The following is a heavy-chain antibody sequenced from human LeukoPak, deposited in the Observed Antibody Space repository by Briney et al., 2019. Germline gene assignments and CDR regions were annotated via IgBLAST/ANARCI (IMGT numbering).Heavy chain of an antibody. J-gene: IGHJ4*02. CDR3: ARIWGAAGTIFDY. D-gene: IGHD6-13*01. CDR1: GGSFSGYY. CDR2: IYYSGST. Sequence: PSETLSLTCAVYGGSFSGYYWSWIRQPPGKGLEWIGYIYYSGSTNYNPSLKSRVTISVDTSKNQFSLKLSSVTAADTAVYYCARIWGAAGTIFDYWGQGTLVTVSS. V-gene: IGHV4-59*01.